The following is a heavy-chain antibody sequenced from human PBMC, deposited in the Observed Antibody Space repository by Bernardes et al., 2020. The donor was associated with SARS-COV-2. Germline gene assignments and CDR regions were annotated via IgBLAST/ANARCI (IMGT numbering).Heavy chain of an antibody. J-gene: IGHJ4*02. CDR3: ARAGSTVTDFDY. CDR1: GGSFSGYY. CDR2: INHSGST. V-gene: IGHV4-34*01. D-gene: IGHD4-17*01. Sequence: SATLSLTCAVYGGSFSGYYWSWIRQPPGKGLEWIGEINHSGSTNYNPSLKSRVTISVDTSKNQFSLKLSSVTAADTAVYYCARAGSTVTDFDYWGQGTLVTVSS.